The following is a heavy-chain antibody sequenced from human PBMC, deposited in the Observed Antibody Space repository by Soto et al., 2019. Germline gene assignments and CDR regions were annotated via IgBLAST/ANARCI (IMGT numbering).Heavy chain of an antibody. CDR3: ARIPNYDILTGYQGWFDP. V-gene: IGHV4-59*08. CDR2: IYYSGST. J-gene: IGHJ5*02. D-gene: IGHD3-9*01. Sequence: SETLSLTCTVSGGSISSYCWSWIRQPPGKGLEWIGYIYYSGSTNYNPSLKSRVTISVDTSKNQFSLKLSSVTAADTAVYYCARIPNYDILTGYQGWFDPWGQGTLVTVSS. CDR1: GGSISSYC.